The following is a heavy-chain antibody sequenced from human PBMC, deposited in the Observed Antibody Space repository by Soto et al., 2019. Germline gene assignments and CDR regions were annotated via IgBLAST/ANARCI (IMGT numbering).Heavy chain of an antibody. CDR1: GGSISSGGYY. Sequence: SETLSLTCIVSGGSISSGGYYWSWIRQHPGKGLEWIGYIYYGGSTYYNPSLKSRATISGDTSKNQFSLKLSSVTAADTAVYYCARGGYYYENSCQNAYDYWGQGILVTVS. CDR2: IYYGGST. CDR3: ARGGYYYENSCQNAYDY. V-gene: IGHV4-31*02. D-gene: IGHD3-22*01. J-gene: IGHJ4*01.